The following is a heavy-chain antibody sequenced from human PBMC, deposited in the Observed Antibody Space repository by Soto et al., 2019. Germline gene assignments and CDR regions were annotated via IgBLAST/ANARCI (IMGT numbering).Heavy chain of an antibody. Sequence: PSETLSLTCTVSGGSISSYYWSWIRQPPGKGLEWIGYIYYSGSTNYNPSLKSRVTISVDTSKNQFSLKLSSVTAADTAVYYCARAHDYGDYGGLVSWGQGTMVTGSS. CDR3: ARAHDYGDYGGLVS. CDR2: IYYSGST. CDR1: GGSISSYY. J-gene: IGHJ3*01. D-gene: IGHD4-17*01. V-gene: IGHV4-59*01.